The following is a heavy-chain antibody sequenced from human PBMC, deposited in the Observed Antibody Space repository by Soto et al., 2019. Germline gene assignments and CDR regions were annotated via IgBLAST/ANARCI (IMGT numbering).Heavy chain of an antibody. CDR3: ATGTNGTTGWYHP. Sequence: QVQLVQSGTEVKKPGASVTVSCKSSGYTFTDFYLHWLRQAPGQGLEWVGWINPKTGDTKSSQKFQGRVTMYRDTSVSTAYIDLTSLTSDDTAMYYWATGTNGTTGWYHPWGQGTRVTVSS. CDR2: INPKTGDT. J-gene: IGHJ5*02. CDR1: GYTFTDFY. V-gene: IGHV1-2*02. D-gene: IGHD1-1*01.